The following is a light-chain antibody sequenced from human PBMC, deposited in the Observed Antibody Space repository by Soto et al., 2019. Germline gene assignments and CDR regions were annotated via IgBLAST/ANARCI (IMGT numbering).Light chain of an antibody. Sequence: DIQMTQSPSSLSASVGDRVTITCRASQSISNFLNWYQQKPGKAPKLLISAASSFQGGVPSRFSGSGSGTDFTLTIGSLQSDDFAVYYCQQYNNWPRTFGQGTKVDIK. CDR2: AAS. J-gene: IGKJ2*01. CDR3: QQYNNWPRT. CDR1: QSISNF. V-gene: IGKV1-39*01.